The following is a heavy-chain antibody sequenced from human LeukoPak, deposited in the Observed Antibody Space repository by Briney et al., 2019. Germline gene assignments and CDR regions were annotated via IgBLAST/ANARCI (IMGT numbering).Heavy chain of an antibody. Sequence: GGSLRLSCAASGFTFSSYGMSWVRQAPGKGLEWVSAISGSGSSTYYADSVKGRFTISRDNSKNTLYLQMNSLRAEDTAVYYCAKDLWFGESDYFDYWGQGTLVTVSS. CDR1: GFTFSSYG. CDR3: AKDLWFGESDYFDY. CDR2: ISGSGSST. D-gene: IGHD3-10*01. V-gene: IGHV3-23*01. J-gene: IGHJ4*02.